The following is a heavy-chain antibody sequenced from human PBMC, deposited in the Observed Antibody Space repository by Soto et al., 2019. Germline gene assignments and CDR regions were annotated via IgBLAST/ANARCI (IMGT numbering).Heavy chain of an antibody. J-gene: IGHJ5*02. V-gene: IGHV4-59*02. Sequence: QVQLQQSGPGLVRPSETLSLSCSVSGASVSSYYWSWVRQPPGKGLEWIGYIYYIGAYNYTPSLKSRVTISVDTSKNQFSLQLTSVPAADTAVYYCARTPETRDGLDPWGQGTLVTGSS. CDR1: GASVSSYY. CDR3: ARTPETRDGLDP. CDR2: IYYIGAY. D-gene: IGHD1-7*01.